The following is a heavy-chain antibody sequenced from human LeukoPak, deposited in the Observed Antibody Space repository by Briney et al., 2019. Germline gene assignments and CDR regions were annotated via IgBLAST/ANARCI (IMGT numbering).Heavy chain of an antibody. CDR1: GGSISSYY. CDR3: AREEGSYGSSNWFDP. J-gene: IGHJ5*02. CDR2: IYYSGST. D-gene: IGHD6-13*01. Sequence: ASETLSLTCTVSGGSISSYYWSWIRQPPGKGLEWIGYIYYSGSTNYNPSLKSRVTISVDTSKNQFSLKLSSVTAADTAVYYCAREEGSYGSSNWFDPWGQGTLVTVSS. V-gene: IGHV4-59*01.